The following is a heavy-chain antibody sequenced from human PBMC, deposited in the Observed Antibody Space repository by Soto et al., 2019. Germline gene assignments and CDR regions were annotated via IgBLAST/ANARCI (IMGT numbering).Heavy chain of an antibody. V-gene: IGHV3-33*01. Sequence: QAQLVESGGGVVQPGRSLRLSCAASGFSFSSYAMHWVRQAPGKGLEWAAVIWHDGSKAYYADSVKGRFTISRDNSKNTLYLQVNSLRAEDTAVYYCERDLEMDVWGQGTTVTVSS. CDR3: ERDLEMDV. J-gene: IGHJ6*02. CDR1: GFSFSSYA. D-gene: IGHD1-1*01. CDR2: IWHDGSKA.